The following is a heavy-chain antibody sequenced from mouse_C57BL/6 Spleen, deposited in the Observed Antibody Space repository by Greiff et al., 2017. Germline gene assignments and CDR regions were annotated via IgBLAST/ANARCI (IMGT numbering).Heavy chain of an antibody. CDR3: TSVTFDY. D-gene: IGHD2-1*01. CDR1: GYTFTDYE. V-gene: IGHV1-15*01. J-gene: IGHJ2*01. CDR2: IDPETGGT. Sequence: VQLQESGAELVRPGASVTLSCKASGYTFTDYEMHWVKQTPVHGLEWLGAIDPETGGTAYNQKFKGKAILTADKSASTAYMELRSLTSEDSAVYYCTSVTFDYWGQGTTLTVSS.